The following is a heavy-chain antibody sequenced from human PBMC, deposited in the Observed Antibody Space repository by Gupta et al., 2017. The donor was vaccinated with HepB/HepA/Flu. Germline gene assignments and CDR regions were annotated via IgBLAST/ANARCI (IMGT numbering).Heavy chain of an antibody. CDR3: ASPTTRTANGIWYFGL. CDR2: VSYDGNEE. J-gene: IGHJ2*01. D-gene: IGHD4-4*01. CDR1: GFTFNNYG. V-gene: IGHV3-30-3*01. Sequence: QVQLVESGGGVVQPGRSLRLSCAASGFTFNNYGMYWVRQAPGKGLEWVAVVSYDGNEEQYADSVKGRVTISRDNSKNTLFLQMNSLKTEDSAIYYGASPTTRTANGIWYFGLWGRGTRVTVSS.